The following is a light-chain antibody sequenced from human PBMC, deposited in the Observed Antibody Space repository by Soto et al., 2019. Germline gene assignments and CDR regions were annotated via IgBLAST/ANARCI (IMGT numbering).Light chain of an antibody. CDR3: QQYNNWPPWT. CDR1: QSVSSN. J-gene: IGKJ1*01. Sequence: EIVMTQSPATLSVSPGERATLSCRASQSVSSNLAWYQQKPGQAPRLLIYGASTRATGIPARFSGSGSGTEFTLTISSLQSEDFVVYYCQQYNNWPPWTFGHGTKVDIK. CDR2: GAS. V-gene: IGKV3-15*01.